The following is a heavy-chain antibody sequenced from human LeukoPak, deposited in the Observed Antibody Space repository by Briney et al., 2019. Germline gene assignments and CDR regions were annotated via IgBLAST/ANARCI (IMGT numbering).Heavy chain of an antibody. CDR1: GGSFSGYY. V-gene: IGHV4-34*01. D-gene: IGHD3-16*02. CDR2: INHSGST. J-gene: IGHJ3*02. Sequence: SETLSLTCAVYGGSFSGYYWSWIRQPPGKGLEWIGEINHSGSTNYNPSLKSRVTISVDTSKNQFSLKLSSVTAADTAVYYCARGGRYDYVWGSYRLSDAFDIWGQGTMVTVSS. CDR3: ARGGRYDYVWGSYRLSDAFDI.